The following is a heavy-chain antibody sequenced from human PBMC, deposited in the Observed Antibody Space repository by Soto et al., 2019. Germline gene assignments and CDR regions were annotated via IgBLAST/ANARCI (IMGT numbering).Heavy chain of an antibody. V-gene: IGHV4-30-4*01. J-gene: IGHJ6*02. CDR1: GGSISSGAYY. CDR3: XXDXAYRGHGLDV. CDR2: IHYSGRT. Sequence: QVQLQESGPGLVKPSQTLSLTCTVSGGSISSGAYYWSWIRQHPGKGLEWIGYIHYSGRTYYHASXXXXXXXXXXXXXXXXXXXXXXXXXXXXXXXXXXXDXAYRGHGLDVWGQGTTVT. D-gene: IGHD3-10*01.